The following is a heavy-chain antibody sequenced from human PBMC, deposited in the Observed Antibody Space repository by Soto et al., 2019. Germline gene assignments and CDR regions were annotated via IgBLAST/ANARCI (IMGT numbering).Heavy chain of an antibody. Sequence: SETLSLTCAVSGGSFSGYFWTWIRQAPGKGLEWIGEITHSGGTNYNSSLKSRVMISVDTSKKQFSLILSSVTAADTAVYYCARDRQFYHFWSGYENEGPDGLDVWGQGTTVTVSS. V-gene: IGHV4-34*01. CDR1: GGSFSGYF. J-gene: IGHJ6*02. CDR3: ARDRQFYHFWSGYENEGPDGLDV. D-gene: IGHD3-3*02. CDR2: ITHSGGT.